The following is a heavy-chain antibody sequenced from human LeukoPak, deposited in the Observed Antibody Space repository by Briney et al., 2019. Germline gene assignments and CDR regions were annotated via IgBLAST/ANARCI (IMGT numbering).Heavy chain of an antibody. D-gene: IGHD6-19*01. Sequence: GGSLRLSCAASGFTFDDYAMHWVRQAPGKGLEWVSLISGDGGSTYYADSVKGRFTISRDNANNSLYLQMNRLRPDDTAFYYCARIGYSSGFDAFDIWGQGTLVTVSS. CDR2: ISGDGGST. CDR1: GFTFDDYA. CDR3: ARIGYSSGFDAFDI. J-gene: IGHJ3*02. V-gene: IGHV3-43*02.